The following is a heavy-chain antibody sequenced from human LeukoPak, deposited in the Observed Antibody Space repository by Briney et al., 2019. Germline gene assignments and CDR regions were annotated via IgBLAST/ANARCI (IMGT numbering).Heavy chain of an antibody. D-gene: IGHD3-16*01. J-gene: IGHJ4*02. CDR3: ARRGLNRQNFDY. CDR2: IHYSGST. V-gene: IGHV4-59*08. CDR1: DDSINNNY. Sequence: PSETLSVTCTVSDDSINNNYWSWIRQPPGKELECIGYIHYSGSTNYNPSLKSRVTISIDTSKNQFSLKLNSVTAADTAVYYCARRGLNRQNFDYWGQGTLVTVSS.